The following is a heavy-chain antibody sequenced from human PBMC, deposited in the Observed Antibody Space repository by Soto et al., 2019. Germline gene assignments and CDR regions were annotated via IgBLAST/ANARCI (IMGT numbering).Heavy chain of an antibody. CDR1: GGSISSFY. Sequence: SETLSLTCTVSGGSISSFYWIWIRQPPGQGLEWIGYIYFSGSTDYNPSLKSRVTLSVDTSKNQFSLRLSSVTAADTAVYYRARGRTGYTEFDYWGQGTLVTVSS. V-gene: IGHV4-59*01. CDR2: IYFSGST. J-gene: IGHJ4*02. D-gene: IGHD5-12*01. CDR3: ARGRTGYTEFDY.